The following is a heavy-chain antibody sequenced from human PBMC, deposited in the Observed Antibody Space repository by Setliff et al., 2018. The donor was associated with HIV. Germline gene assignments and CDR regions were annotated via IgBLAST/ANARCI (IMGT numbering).Heavy chain of an antibody. V-gene: IGHV4-59*01. Sequence: SETLSLTCTVSGGSINRSYWSWIRQSPGKGLEWLGNVYHTGNSHYNPSLKSRVTMSVDTSTSQFSLRLTSMTAADTAVYYCARDKRASFDGLDVWGQGTTVTVSS. CDR1: GGSINRSY. D-gene: IGHD1-1*01. CDR2: VYHTGNS. CDR3: ARDKRASFDGLDV. J-gene: IGHJ6*02.